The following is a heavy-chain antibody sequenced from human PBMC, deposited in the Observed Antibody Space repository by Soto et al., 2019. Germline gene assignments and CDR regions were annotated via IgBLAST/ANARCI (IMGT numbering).Heavy chain of an antibody. Sequence: VQVLESGGGLVQPGGSLRLSCAASGFTFNDYAMDWVRQAPGEGLEWVSAVSGGGDTTSYADSVKGRFAISRDNSNNTVHLQMNSLRAEDTAVYYCVKRNVGGSHTGFDSWGQGTLVTVSS. CDR3: VKRNVGGSHTGFDS. CDR1: GFTFNDYA. CDR2: VSGGGDTT. D-gene: IGHD1-26*01. V-gene: IGHV3-23*01. J-gene: IGHJ4*02.